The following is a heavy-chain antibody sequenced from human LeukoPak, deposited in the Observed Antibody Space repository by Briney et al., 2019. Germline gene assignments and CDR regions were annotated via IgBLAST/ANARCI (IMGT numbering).Heavy chain of an antibody. D-gene: IGHD3-10*01. V-gene: IGHV1-8*01. CDR1: GYTFTSYD. CDR2: MNPNSGNT. CDR3: VRAYYGSGSYYTFDY. J-gene: IGHJ4*02. Sequence: ASVKVCCKASGYTFTSYDINWVRQATGQGLQWMGWMNPNSGNTGYAQKFQGRVTMTRNTSISTAYMELSSLRSEDTAVYYCVRAYYGSGSYYTFDYWGQGTLVTVSS.